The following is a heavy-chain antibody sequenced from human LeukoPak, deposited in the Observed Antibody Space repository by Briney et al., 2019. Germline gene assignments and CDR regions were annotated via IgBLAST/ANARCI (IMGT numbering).Heavy chain of an antibody. Sequence: PGGSLRLSCAASGFTFSSYGMHWVRQAPGKGLEWVAFIRYDGSNKYYADSVKGRFTISRDNSKNTLYLQMNSLRAEDTAVYYCAKDQIAGLLTGYYISDAFDIWGQGTMVTVSS. CDR2: IRYDGSNK. D-gene: IGHD3-9*01. CDR1: GFTFSSYG. V-gene: IGHV3-30*02. J-gene: IGHJ3*02. CDR3: AKDQIAGLLTGYYISDAFDI.